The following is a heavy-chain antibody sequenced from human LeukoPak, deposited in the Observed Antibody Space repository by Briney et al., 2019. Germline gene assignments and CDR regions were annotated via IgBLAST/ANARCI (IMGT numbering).Heavy chain of an antibody. D-gene: IGHD3-10*01. V-gene: IGHV5-51*01. J-gene: IGHJ4*02. CDR1: GYTFTHQW. CDR3: ARHSDVIGAI. Sequence: GESLKISCKASGYTFTHQWIGWVRQKSGSGLEWVEIIYPRDSDTRYSPSFQGHVSISADTSINTAYLEWSRLEASDTAIYYCARHSDVIGAIWGQGTLVTVSS. CDR2: IYPRDSDT.